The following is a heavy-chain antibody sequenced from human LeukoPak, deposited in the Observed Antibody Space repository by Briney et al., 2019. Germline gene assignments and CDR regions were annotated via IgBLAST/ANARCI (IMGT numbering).Heavy chain of an antibody. CDR1: GGTFSNYA. CDR2: IIPILGIA. V-gene: IGHV1-69*04. CDR3: ARDLNWFDP. J-gene: IGHJ5*02. Sequence: SVKVSCKASGGTFSNYAITWVRQAPGQGLEWMGRIIPILGIANYAQKFQGRVTITADKSTSTAYMELSSLRSEDTAVYYCARDLNWFDPWGQGTLVSVSS.